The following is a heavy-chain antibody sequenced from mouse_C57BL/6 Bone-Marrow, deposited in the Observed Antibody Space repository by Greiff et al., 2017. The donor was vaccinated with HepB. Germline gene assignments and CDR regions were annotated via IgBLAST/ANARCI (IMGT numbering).Heavy chain of an antibody. CDR2: IYPGSGST. V-gene: IGHV1-55*01. Sequence: QVQLQQPGAELVKPGDSVKMSCKASGYTFTSYWITWVKQRPGQGLEWIGDIYPGSGSTNYNEKFKSKATLTVDTSSSTAYMQLSSLTSEDSAVYYCAREEEIYYYGSSYWYFDVWGTGTTVTVSS. CDR1: GYTFTSYW. D-gene: IGHD1-1*01. J-gene: IGHJ1*03. CDR3: AREEEIYYYGSSYWYFDV.